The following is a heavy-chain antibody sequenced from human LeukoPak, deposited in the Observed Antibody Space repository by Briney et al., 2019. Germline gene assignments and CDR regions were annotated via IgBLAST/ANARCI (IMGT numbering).Heavy chain of an antibody. CDR3: AIMVRGSYDY. V-gene: IGHV4-34*01. CDR2: INHSGST. Sequence: PSETLSLTCAVYGGSFSGYYWSWIRQPPGKGLEWIGEINHSGSTNYNPSLKSRVTISVDTSKNQFSLKLSSVTAADTAVYYCAIMVRGSYDYWGQGTLVTVSS. D-gene: IGHD3-10*01. J-gene: IGHJ4*02. CDR1: GGSFSGYY.